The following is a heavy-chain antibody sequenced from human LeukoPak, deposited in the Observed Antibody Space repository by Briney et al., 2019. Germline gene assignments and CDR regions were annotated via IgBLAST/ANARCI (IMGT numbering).Heavy chain of an antibody. Sequence: GGSLRLSCAASGFSFSPYAMSWIRLAPGKGLEWVAGIVGDASDTYYVDSVKGRFTLSRDNFKNTMSLEMNNLRVEDTAKYYCAKDFKSGDGFWDFDYWGQGILVTVSS. CDR2: IVGDASDT. V-gene: IGHV3-23*01. CDR3: AKDFKSGDGFWDFDY. J-gene: IGHJ4*02. CDR1: GFSFSPYA. D-gene: IGHD5-24*01.